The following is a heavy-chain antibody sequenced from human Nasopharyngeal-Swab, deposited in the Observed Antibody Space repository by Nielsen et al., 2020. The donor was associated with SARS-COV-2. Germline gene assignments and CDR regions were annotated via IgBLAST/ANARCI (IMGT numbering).Heavy chain of an antibody. J-gene: IGHJ6*02. V-gene: IGHV3-21*01. CDR1: GFTFSSYS. CDR3: ARALTLRNYYYGMDV. Sequence: GESLKISCAVSGFTFSSYSLNWVRQAPGKGLEWVSSISSSSSYIYYADSVKGRFTISRDNAKNSLYLQMNSLRAEDTAVYYCARALTLRNYYYGMDVWGQGTTVTVSS. CDR2: ISSSSSYI. D-gene: IGHD2/OR15-2a*01.